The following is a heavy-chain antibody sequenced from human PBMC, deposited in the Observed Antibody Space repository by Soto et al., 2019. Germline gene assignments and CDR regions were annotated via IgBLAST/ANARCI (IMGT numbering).Heavy chain of an antibody. CDR1: GGTFSSYA. J-gene: IGHJ5*02. Sequence: ASVKVSCKASGGTFSSYAISWVRQAPGQGLEWMGGIIPIFGTANYAQKFQGRVTITADESTSTAYMELSSLRSEDTAVYYCARVPTPNQGDSDKNNWLDPWGQGTLVTVSS. CDR2: IIPIFGTA. V-gene: IGHV1-69*13. D-gene: IGHD2-15*01. CDR3: ARVPTPNQGDSDKNNWLDP.